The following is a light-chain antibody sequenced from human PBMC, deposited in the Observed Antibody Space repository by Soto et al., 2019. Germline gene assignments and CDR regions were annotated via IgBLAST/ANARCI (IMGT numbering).Light chain of an antibody. Sequence: EIVLTQSPATLSLSPGERATLSFRASQSVSSYLAWYQQKPVQAPRLLIYDASNMATGITARFSGSGSCTDFTLTISSLEPEDFAVDYCQQRSNWTSFGGGTKVESK. J-gene: IGKJ4*01. CDR1: QSVSSY. V-gene: IGKV3-11*01. CDR2: DAS. CDR3: QQRSNWTS.